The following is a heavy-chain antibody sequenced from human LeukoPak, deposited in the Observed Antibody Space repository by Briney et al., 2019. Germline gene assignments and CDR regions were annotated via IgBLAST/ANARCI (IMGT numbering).Heavy chain of an antibody. CDR1: GFTFSDHY. CDR3: ARGPTVTFNYHYGMDV. CDR2: TRTKAKDYTT. Sequence: GGSLRLSCATSGFTFSDHYMDWVRQAPGKGLEWVARTRTKAKDYTTEYAASVKCRFTVSRDESMHSLYLQMHSLKTEDTAVYYCARGPTVTFNYHYGMDVWGKGTTVTVSS. D-gene: IGHD4-17*01. V-gene: IGHV3-72*01. J-gene: IGHJ6*04.